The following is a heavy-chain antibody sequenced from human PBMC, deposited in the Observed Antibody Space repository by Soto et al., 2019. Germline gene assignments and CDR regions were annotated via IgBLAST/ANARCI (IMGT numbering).Heavy chain of an antibody. V-gene: IGHV2-5*02. Sequence: QITLKESGPSLVKPTQTLTLTCTFSGFSLSTGGVGVGWIRQPPGKALEWLALIYWDDDKRYSPSLRSRLTGTKENSKNQXXLXLIXMAPLDTATYYGAHSRCGGDCLQSYSSHYYYGMDVWGQGTTVTVSS. CDR1: GFSLSTGGVG. CDR3: AHSRCGGDCLQSYSSHYYYGMDV. D-gene: IGHD2-21*02. J-gene: IGHJ6*02. CDR2: IYWDDDK.